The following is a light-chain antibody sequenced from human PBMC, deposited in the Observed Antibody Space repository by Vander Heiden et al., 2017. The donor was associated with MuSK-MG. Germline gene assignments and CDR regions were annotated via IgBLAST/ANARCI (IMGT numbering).Light chain of an antibody. Sequence: DIQMPQSPSPLSASVGDRDTITCQASQDISNYLNWYQQKPGKAPKLLIYDASNLETGVPSRFSGSGSGTDFTFTISSLQPEDIATYYCQQYDNLPYTFGQWTKLEIK. CDR2: DAS. CDR3: QQYDNLPYT. CDR1: QDISNY. J-gene: IGKJ2*01. V-gene: IGKV1-33*01.